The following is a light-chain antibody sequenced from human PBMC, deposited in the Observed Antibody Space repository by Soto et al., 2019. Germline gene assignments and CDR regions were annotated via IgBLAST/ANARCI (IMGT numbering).Light chain of an antibody. V-gene: IGLV4-69*01. CDR2: VNGDGSH. CDR3: QSWGTGIRV. J-gene: IGLJ2*01. Sequence: QSVLTQSPSASASLGASVKLTCTLSRGHSNYAIAWHQQQPEKGPRFLMKVNGDGSHSKGDGIPDRFSGSTSGAERYLTISSLQSEDEADYYCQSWGTGIRVFGGGTQLTVL. CDR1: RGHSNYA.